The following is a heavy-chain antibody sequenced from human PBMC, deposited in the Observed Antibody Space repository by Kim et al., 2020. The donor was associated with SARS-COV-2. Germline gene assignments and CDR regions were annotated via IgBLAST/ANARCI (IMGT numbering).Heavy chain of an antibody. CDR2: INTNTGNP. CDR3: ARKGSLGIAAAGTSLSVVDY. Sequence: ASVKVSCKASGYTFTSYAMNWVRQAPGQGLEWMGWINTNTGNPTYAQGFTGRFVFSLDTSVSTAYLQISSLKAEDTAVYYCARKGSLGIAAAGTSLSVVDYWGQGTLVTVSS. CDR1: GYTFTSYA. J-gene: IGHJ4*02. D-gene: IGHD6-13*01. V-gene: IGHV7-4-1*02.